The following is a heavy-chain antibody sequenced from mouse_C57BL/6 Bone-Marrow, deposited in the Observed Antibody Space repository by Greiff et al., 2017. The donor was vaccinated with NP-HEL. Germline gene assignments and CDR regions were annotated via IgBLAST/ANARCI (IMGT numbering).Heavy chain of an antibody. V-gene: IGHV3-1*01. CDR2: ISYSGST. D-gene: IGHD6-1*01. J-gene: IGHJ2*01. CDR3: ARGQWDYFDY. CDR1: GYSITSGYD. Sequence: EVQLQQSGPGMVKPSQSLSLTCTVTGYSITSGYDWHWIRHFPGNKLEWMGYISYSGSTNYNPSLKSRISITHDTSKNHFFLKLNSVTTEDTATYYCARGQWDYFDYWGQGTTLTVSS.